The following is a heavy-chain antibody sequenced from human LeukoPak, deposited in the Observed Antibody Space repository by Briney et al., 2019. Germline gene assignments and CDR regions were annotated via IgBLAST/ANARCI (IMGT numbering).Heavy chain of an antibody. Sequence: SETLSLTCTVSGDSVSSGNYYWSWIRQPPGKGLEWIGFMSNSGHTDSTPSLKSRVTISLDTSKNQFSLKLNPVTAADTAVYYCARVSAAGTGPDSWGQGTLVTVSS. CDR2: MSNSGHT. J-gene: IGHJ4*02. CDR3: ARVSAAGTGPDS. D-gene: IGHD6-13*01. CDR1: GDSVSSGNYY. V-gene: IGHV4-61*01.